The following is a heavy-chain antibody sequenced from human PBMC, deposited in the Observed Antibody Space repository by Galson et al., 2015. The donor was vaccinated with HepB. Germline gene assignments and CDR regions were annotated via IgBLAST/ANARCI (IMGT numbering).Heavy chain of an antibody. Sequence: SLRLSCAASGFTFSSYGMIWVRQAPGKGLEWVSAVMSGSGGAFYADSVKGRFTISRANSKNTLSLQMNSLGAEDTAVYYCAKCGVLSSGWCNYFDPWGQGTLVTVSS. CDR3: AKCGVLSSGWCNYFDP. CDR2: VMSGSGGA. J-gene: IGHJ5*02. D-gene: IGHD6-19*01. CDR1: GFTFSSYG. V-gene: IGHV3-23*01.